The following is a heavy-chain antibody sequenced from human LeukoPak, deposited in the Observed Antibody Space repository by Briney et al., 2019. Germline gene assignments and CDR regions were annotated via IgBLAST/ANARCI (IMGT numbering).Heavy chain of an antibody. CDR2: IIPIFGTA. V-gene: IGHV1-69*05. J-gene: IGHJ4*02. CDR1: GGTFSSYA. Sequence: GASVKVSCKASGGTFSSYAISWVRQDPGQGLEWMGGIIPIFGTANYAQKFQGRVTITTDESTSTAYMELSSLRSEDTAVYYCARGAQLRYFDWLLFGWGQGTLVTVSS. CDR3: ARGAQLRYFDWLLFG. D-gene: IGHD3-9*01.